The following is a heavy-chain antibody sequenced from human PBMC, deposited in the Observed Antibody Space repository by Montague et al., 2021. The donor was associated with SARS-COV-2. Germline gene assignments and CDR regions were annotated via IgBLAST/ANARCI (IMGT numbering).Heavy chain of an antibody. CDR3: AHRHSYDSSGYYRDY. V-gene: IGHV2-5*01. CDR1: GFSLSTSGVG. CDR2: IYWXDDK. D-gene: IGHD3-22*01. J-gene: IGHJ4*02. Sequence: PALVKPTQTLTLTCTFSGFSLSTSGVGVGWIRQPPGKALEWLGIIYWXDDKRYSPSLKSRLTITKDTSKNQVVLTMTNMDPVDTAIYYCAHRHSYDSSGYYRDYWGQGTLVTVSS.